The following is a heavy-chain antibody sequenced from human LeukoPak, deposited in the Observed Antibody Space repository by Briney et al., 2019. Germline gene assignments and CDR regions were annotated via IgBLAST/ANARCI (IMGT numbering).Heavy chain of an antibody. D-gene: IGHD3-22*01. Sequence: GSLRLSCAASGFTFSSYWMSWVRQAPGKGLEWVAVISYDGSNKYYADSVKGRFTISRDNSKNTLYLQMNSLRAEDTAVYYCAKDPYYYDSSGYYDYWGQGTLVTVSS. CDR3: AKDPYYYDSSGYYDY. V-gene: IGHV3-30*18. J-gene: IGHJ4*02. CDR2: ISYDGSNK. CDR1: GFTFSSYW.